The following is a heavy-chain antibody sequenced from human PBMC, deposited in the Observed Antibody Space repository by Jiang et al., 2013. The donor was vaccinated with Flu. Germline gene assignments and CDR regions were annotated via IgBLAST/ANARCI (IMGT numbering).Heavy chain of an antibody. D-gene: IGHD3-16*02. V-gene: IGHV4-34*01. J-gene: IGHJ4*02. CDR2: INHSGST. CDR3: ARGAGYYDYVWGSYRYPLSFYFDY. Sequence: LLKPSETLSLTCAVYGGSFSGYYWSWIRQPPGKGLEWIGEINHSGSTNYNPSLKSRVTISVDTSKNQFSLKLSSVTAADTAVYYCARGAGYYDYVWGSYRYPLSFYFDYWGQGTLVTVSS. CDR1: GGSFSGYY.